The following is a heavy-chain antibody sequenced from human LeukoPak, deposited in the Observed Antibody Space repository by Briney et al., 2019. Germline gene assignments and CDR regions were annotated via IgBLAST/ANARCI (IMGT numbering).Heavy chain of an antibody. CDR2: INSDGSSI. CDR1: GFTFSSYW. J-gene: IGHJ6*02. Sequence: GGSLRLSCAASGFTFSSYWMHWVRHAPGKGLAWVSRINSDGSSIRYADSVKGRFTISRDNAKKTLYLQMNSLRAEDTAVYHCARSHYYDNSGQFYYYYGLDVWGQGTTVTVSS. D-gene: IGHD3-22*01. V-gene: IGHV3-74*01. CDR3: ARSHYYDNSGQFYYYYGLDV.